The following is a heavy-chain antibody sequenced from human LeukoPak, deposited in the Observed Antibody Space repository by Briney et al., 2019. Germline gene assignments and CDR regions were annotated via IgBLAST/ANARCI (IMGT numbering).Heavy chain of an antibody. CDR3: ARGGSDSRWYWKY. Sequence: GGSLRLSCAASGFTFSLYWMTWVRQAPGKGLEWVANINQDGSEKYYVDSVKGRFTISRDNAKNSLYLQVNSLRAEDTAVYYCARGGSDSRWYWKYWGQGTLVTVSS. V-gene: IGHV3-7*01. J-gene: IGHJ4*02. CDR2: INQDGSEK. D-gene: IGHD6-13*01. CDR1: GFTFSLYW.